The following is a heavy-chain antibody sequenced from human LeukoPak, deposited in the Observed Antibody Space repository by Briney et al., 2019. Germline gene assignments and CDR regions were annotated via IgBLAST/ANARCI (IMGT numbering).Heavy chain of an antibody. D-gene: IGHD6-19*01. Sequence: GGSLRLPCAASGFTFDDYAMHWVRQAPGKGLEWVSGISWNSGSIGYADSVKGRLTISRDNAKNSLYLQMNSLRAEDTALYYCAKDGVYSSGWYEVGHWGQGTLVTVSS. J-gene: IGHJ4*02. CDR3: AKDGVYSSGWYEVGH. V-gene: IGHV3-9*01. CDR1: GFTFDDYA. CDR2: ISWNSGSI.